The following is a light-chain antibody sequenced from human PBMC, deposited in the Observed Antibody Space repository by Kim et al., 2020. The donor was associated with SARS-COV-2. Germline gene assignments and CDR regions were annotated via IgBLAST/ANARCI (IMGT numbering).Light chain of an antibody. CDR2: SAS. V-gene: IGKV3-15*01. J-gene: IGKJ2*01. Sequence: GSPGARATLSCRASQSVSSNLAWYQQKPGQAPRLLIYSASTRATGIPARFSGSGSGTEFTLTITSLQSEDFAVYYCQQYNNWPYTFGQGTKLEI. CDR3: QQYNNWPYT. CDR1: QSVSSN.